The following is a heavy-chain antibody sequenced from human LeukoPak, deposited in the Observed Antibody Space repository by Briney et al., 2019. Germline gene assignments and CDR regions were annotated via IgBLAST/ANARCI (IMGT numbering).Heavy chain of an antibody. CDR2: FDPEDGET. J-gene: IGHJ3*02. D-gene: IGHD3-22*01. Sequence: ASVKVSCKVSGYTLTELSMHWVRQAPGKGLEWMGGFDPEDGETIYAQKFQGRVTMTEDTSTDTAYMELSSLRSEDTAVYYCAKDSIIVVVTNDAFDIWGQGTMVTVSS. CDR3: AKDSIIVVVTNDAFDI. V-gene: IGHV1-24*01. CDR1: GYTLTELS.